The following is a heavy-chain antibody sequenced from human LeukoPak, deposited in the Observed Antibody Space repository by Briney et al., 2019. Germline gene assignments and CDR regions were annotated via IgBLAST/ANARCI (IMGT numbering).Heavy chain of an antibody. J-gene: IGHJ3*02. CDR2: ISNSGDKT. CDR1: GFTVSRFA. CDR3: ASRYIYGDFGRLDAFDI. Sequence: GGSLRLSCGVSGFTVSRFAMSWVAQPPGKAVEYFSSISNSGDKTFYVDSVKGRFTISRVNSKNTLYLQMNSQRAEDTAVYYCASRYIYGDFGRLDAFDIWGQGTMVTVS. D-gene: IGHD4-17*01. V-gene: IGHV3-23*01.